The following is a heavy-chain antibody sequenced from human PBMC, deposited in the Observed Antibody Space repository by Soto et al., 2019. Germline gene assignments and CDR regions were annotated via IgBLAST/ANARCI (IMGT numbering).Heavy chain of an antibody. V-gene: IGHV1-8*01. CDR3: ARGTSHGGSRYCFDY. CDR2: MNPNSGNT. D-gene: IGHD2-15*01. J-gene: IGHJ4*02. Sequence: QVQLVQSGAEVKKPGASVKVSCKASGYTFTSDDINWVRQATGQGLEWMGGMNPNSGNTGYAQKFQGRVTMNRNTSVTTAYMELSSLRSEDTAVYYCARGTSHGGSRYCFDYWGQGTLVTVSS. CDR1: GYTFTSDD.